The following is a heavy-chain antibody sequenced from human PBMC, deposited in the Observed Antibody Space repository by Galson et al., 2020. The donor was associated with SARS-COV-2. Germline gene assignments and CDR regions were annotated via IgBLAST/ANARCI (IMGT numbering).Heavy chain of an antibody. Sequence: GGSLRLSCRASGFTFSSSPMHWLRQAPGKGLEWVAIISYDGTKRYNLDSVKGRFTISRDNSKNTLFLRMDSLTTEDTAVYYCARETDDYTSSWYDYWGQGTLVTVSS. J-gene: IGHJ4*02. V-gene: IGHV3-30*04. CDR2: ISYDGTKR. D-gene: IGHD6-13*01. CDR3: ARETDDYTSSWYDY. CDR1: GFTFSSSP.